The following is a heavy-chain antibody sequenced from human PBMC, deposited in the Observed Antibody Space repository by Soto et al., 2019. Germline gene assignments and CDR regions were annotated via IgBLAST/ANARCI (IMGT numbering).Heavy chain of an antibody. J-gene: IGHJ4*02. CDR3: AREKWYDSSGYYPDY. V-gene: IGHV1-18*01. CDR2: INPSNGHT. CDR1: GYTFSNYG. D-gene: IGHD3-22*01. Sequence: ASVKVSCKASGYTFSNYGIHWVRQAPGQGLEWMGWINPSNGHTNYAQKIQGRVTMTTDTTTNTAYMEFRSLRSDDTAIYYCAREKWYDSSGYYPDYWGQGTLVTVS.